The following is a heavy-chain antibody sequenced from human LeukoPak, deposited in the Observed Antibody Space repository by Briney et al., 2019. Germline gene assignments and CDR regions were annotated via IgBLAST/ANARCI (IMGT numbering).Heavy chain of an antibody. V-gene: IGHV3-53*01. Sequence: GGSLRLSCAASGFTVSSNYMSWVRQAPGKGLEWVSVIYSGGGTYYADSVKGRFTISRDNSKNTLYLEMNSLRAEDTAVYYCAGTDGYYYYGMDVWGQGTTVTVSS. CDR1: GFTVSSNY. CDR2: IYSGGGT. D-gene: IGHD1-1*01. CDR3: AGTDGYYYYGMDV. J-gene: IGHJ6*02.